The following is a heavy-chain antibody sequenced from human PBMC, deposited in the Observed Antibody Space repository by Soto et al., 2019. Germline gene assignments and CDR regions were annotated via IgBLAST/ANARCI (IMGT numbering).Heavy chain of an antibody. Sequence: ASVKASCKASGYTITSCGIAWVRQAPGQGLEWMGWISPYKGNTHYAQKFQGRVTMTTDTSTSTAYMELRSLSSDDTAVYYCARDLDGSGSYYTDDGGQGTLVTASS. V-gene: IGHV1-18*01. CDR2: ISPYKGNT. CDR3: ARDLDGSGSYYTDD. J-gene: IGHJ4*02. CDR1: GYTITSCG. D-gene: IGHD3-10*01.